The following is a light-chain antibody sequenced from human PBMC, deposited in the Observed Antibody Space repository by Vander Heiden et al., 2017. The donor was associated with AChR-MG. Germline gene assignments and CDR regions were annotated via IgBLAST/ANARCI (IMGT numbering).Light chain of an antibody. CDR2: AAS. Sequence: IRMTQAPSSFSASTGDIITITCREGKGISVYLDWYQQKPGKTPKLLIDAASTMQSGVPSRFSGSGSETDFTLTISCLQSEDFATYYCQQYYSYPRTFGKGTELEIK. V-gene: IGKV1-8*01. J-gene: IGKJ2*01. CDR3: QQYYSYPRT. CDR1: KGISVY.